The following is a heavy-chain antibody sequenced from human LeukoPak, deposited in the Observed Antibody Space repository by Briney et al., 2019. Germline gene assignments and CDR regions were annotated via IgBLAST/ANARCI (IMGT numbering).Heavy chain of an antibody. V-gene: IGHV3-7*01. J-gene: IGHJ4*02. CDR3: ARDANALY. D-gene: IGHD2-2*01. CDR2: IKPDGSEK. Sequence: PGGSLRLSCAASGLIFSKYWMTWVRQAPGKGLEWVASIKPDGSEKYYLDSVKGRFTISRDDARDSLYLQMNSLRDDDTSVYFCARDANALYWGRGTLVTVSS. CDR1: GLIFSKYW.